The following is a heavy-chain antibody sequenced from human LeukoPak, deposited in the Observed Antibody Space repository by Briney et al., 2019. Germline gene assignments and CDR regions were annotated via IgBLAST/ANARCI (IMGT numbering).Heavy chain of an antibody. V-gene: IGHV3-23*01. CDR1: GFTFSSYA. D-gene: IGHD3-16*01. Sequence: PGGSLRLSCAASGFTFSSYAMSWVRQAPGKGLEWVSAISGSGGSTYYADSVKGRFTISRDNSKNTLYLQMNSLRAEDTAVYYCAKDPSIMITFGGVYWGQGTLVTVSS. CDR2: ISGSGGST. J-gene: IGHJ4*02. CDR3: AKDPSIMITFGGVY.